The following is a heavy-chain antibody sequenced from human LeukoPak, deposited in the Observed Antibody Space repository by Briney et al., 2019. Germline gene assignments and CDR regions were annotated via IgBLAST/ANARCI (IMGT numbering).Heavy chain of an antibody. V-gene: IGHV3-30*18. CDR2: ISYDGRNT. J-gene: IGHJ4*02. Sequence: PGRSLRLSCAASGFTFSSYGTQWVRQAPGKGREWVAFISYDGRNTYYPSSVKGRFTISRDNSKNTLYLQMNSLRAEDTAVYYCAKSRGKTMIVLGYWGQGTLVTVSS. CDR1: GFTFSSYG. CDR3: AKSRGKTMIVLGY. D-gene: IGHD3-22*01.